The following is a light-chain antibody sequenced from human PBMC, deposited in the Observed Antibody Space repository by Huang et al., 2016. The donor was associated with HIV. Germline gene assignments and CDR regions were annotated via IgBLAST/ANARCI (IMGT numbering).Light chain of an antibody. CDR1: QSISNY. V-gene: IGKV1-39*01. Sequence: DIQMTHSPSSLSASVGDTVTITCRASQSISNYLNWYQQKPGKAPKRLVYAASSLQSGVPSRFSGSGSGTDFTLTISSLQPEDFATYYCQQSYNTPLTFGQGTRLEIK. CDR3: QQSYNTPLT. CDR2: AAS. J-gene: IGKJ5*01.